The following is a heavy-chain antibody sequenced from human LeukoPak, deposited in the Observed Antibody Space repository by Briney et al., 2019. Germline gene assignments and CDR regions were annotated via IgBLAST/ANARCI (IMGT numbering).Heavy chain of an antibody. J-gene: IGHJ3*02. D-gene: IGHD3-22*01. CDR3: ARHRLPRVYYDSSGYYHDSSDI. Sequence: ASVKVSCKASGYTFTSYGINWVRQAPGQGLEWMGWISGYNGNTNYAQKLQGRVTMTTDTSTRTAYMELRSLRSDDTAMYYCARHRLPRVYYDSSGYYHDSSDIWGQGTMVTVSS. CDR2: ISGYNGNT. CDR1: GYTFTSYG. V-gene: IGHV1-18*01.